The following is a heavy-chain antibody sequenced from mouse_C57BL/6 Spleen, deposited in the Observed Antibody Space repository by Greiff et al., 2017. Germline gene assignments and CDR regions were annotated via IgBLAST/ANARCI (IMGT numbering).Heavy chain of an antibody. Sequence: EVMLVESEGGLVQPGSSMKLSCTASGFTFSDYYMAWVRQVPEKGLEWVANINYDGSSTYYLDSLKSRFIISRDNAKNILYLQMSSLKSEDTATYYCARGLYYYGSSYWFAYWGQGTLVTVSA. D-gene: IGHD1-1*01. J-gene: IGHJ3*01. V-gene: IGHV5-16*01. CDR2: INYDGSST. CDR3: ARGLYYYGSSYWFAY. CDR1: GFTFSDYY.